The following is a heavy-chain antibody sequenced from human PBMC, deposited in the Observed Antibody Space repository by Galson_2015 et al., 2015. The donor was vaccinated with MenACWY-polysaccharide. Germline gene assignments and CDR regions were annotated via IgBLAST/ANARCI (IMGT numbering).Heavy chain of an antibody. D-gene: IGHD5-24*01. CDR3: AREREGNPEAEF. CDR1: GFTVNTR. J-gene: IGHJ4*02. Sequence: SLSLSCAGSGFTVNTRLSWFRQAPGKGLEWVSVIYGRGNTYYADSVKGRFTISRDNSKNTLYLQMNSLGAEDTAMYYCAREREGNPEAEFWGQGTLVTVSS. V-gene: IGHV3-53*01. CDR2: IYGRGNT.